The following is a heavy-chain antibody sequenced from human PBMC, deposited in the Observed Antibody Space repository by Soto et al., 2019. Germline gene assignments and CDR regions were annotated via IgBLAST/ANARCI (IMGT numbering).Heavy chain of an antibody. Sequence: QVQLQESGPGLVKPSQTLSLTCTVSGGSISSGDYYWSWIRQPPGKGLEWFGYIYYSGSTYYNPSLKSRVTISVDTSKNQFSLKLSSVTAADTAVFYCARAPPSGYYDSSGYPDYWGRGTLVTVSS. D-gene: IGHD3-22*01. CDR2: IYYSGST. CDR3: ARAPPSGYYDSSGYPDY. CDR1: GGSISSGDYY. V-gene: IGHV4-30-4*01. J-gene: IGHJ4*02.